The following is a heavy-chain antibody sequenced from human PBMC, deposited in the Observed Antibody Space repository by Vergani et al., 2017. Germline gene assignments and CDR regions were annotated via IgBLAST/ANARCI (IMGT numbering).Heavy chain of an antibody. CDR1: GASIRSSNYY. CDR3: ASGKYYSDSTSHFRGRYFDV. V-gene: IGHV4-39*01. D-gene: IGHD3-16*01. CDR2: IYNSGNG. J-gene: IGHJ2*01. Sequence: QLQLQESGPGLVKPSATLSLTCSVSGASIRSSNYYWGWIRQPPGKGLEWIGSIYNSGNGDSSSSLKSRVTISADTSKNQSSLRLTSVTASDTAVYYCASGKYYSDSTSHFRGRYFDVWGRGTLVTVPS.